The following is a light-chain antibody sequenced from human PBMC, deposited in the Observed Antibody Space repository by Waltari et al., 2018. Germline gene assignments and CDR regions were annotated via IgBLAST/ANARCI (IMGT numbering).Light chain of an antibody. J-gene: IGLJ2*01. CDR1: SSNIGSNT. CDR3: AAWDDNLSSPV. V-gene: IGLV1-44*01. Sequence: QSVLTQPPSASGTPGQRVIIFCSGSSSNIGSNTVNWYQQLPGTAPKLLMYSNTHGSSAVPDRFAGSKSGTSASLAIRGLQSEDEADYYCAAWDDNLSSPVFGGGTKLTVL. CDR2: SNT.